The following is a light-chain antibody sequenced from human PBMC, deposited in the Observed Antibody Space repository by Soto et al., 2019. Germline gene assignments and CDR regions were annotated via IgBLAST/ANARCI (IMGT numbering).Light chain of an antibody. CDR1: SSDIGAYNF. CDR3: TSRKTSTTMI. J-gene: IGLJ2*01. CDR2: DVN. V-gene: IGLV2-14*03. Sequence: QSALTQPASVPGSPGQSITLSCTGTSSDIGAYNFVSWYQQHPGKAPKLMLYDVNIRPSGVSNRFSGSKSGNTASLTISGLQAEHEADYYCTSRKTSTTMIFGGGTKVTVL.